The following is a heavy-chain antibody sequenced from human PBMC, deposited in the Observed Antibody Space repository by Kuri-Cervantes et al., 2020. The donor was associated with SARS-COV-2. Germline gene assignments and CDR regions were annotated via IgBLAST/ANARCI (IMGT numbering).Heavy chain of an antibody. CDR3: ARELVGATNYYGMDV. CDR1: GFTFSSYG. D-gene: IGHD1-26*01. CDR2: IWYDGSNK. J-gene: IGHJ6*02. Sequence: GGSLRLSCAASGFTFSSYGMHWVRQAPGKGLERVAVIWYDGSNKYYADSVKGRFTISRDNSKNTLYLQMNSLRAEDTAVYYCARELVGATNYYGMDVWGQGTTVTVSS. V-gene: IGHV3-33*01.